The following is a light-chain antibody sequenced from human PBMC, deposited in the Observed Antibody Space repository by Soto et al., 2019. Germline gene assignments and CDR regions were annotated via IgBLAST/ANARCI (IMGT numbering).Light chain of an antibody. CDR3: QQRSNWPPNT. CDR1: ESVSRN. Sequence: EVVMTQSPATLSVSPGERATLSCRASESVSRNLAWYQQKPGQAPRLLIYDASTRATGIPDRFSGSGSGTDFTLTISSLEPEDFAVYYCQQRSNWPPNTFGQGTRLEIK. CDR2: DAS. V-gene: IGKV3-11*01. J-gene: IGKJ5*01.